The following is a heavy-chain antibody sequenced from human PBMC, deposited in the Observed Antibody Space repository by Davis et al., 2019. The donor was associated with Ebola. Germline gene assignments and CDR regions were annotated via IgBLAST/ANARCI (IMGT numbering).Heavy chain of an antibody. J-gene: IGHJ4*02. V-gene: IGHV3-33*08. CDR1: GFTFSSYS. CDR2: IWYDGSNK. Sequence: GGSLRLSCAASGFTFSSYSMNWVRQAPGKGLEWVAVIWYDGSNKYYADSVKGRFTISRDNSKNTLYLQMNSLRAEDTAVYYCARVRGTGDPDYWGQGTLVTVSS. CDR3: ARVRGTGDPDY. D-gene: IGHD7-27*01.